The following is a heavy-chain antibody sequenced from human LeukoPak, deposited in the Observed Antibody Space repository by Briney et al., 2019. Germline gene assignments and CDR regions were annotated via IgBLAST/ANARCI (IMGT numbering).Heavy chain of an antibody. Sequence: GGSLRLSCAASEFSVGSNYMTWVRQAPGKGLEWVSLIYSGGSTCYADSVKGRFTISRDNSKNTLYLQMNSLRAEDTAVYYCAKASPHYYGSGGYYLNPFDPWGQGTLVTVSS. CDR3: AKASPHYYGSGGYYLNPFDP. V-gene: IGHV3-66*01. D-gene: IGHD3-10*01. CDR1: EFSVGSNY. CDR2: IYSGGST. J-gene: IGHJ5*02.